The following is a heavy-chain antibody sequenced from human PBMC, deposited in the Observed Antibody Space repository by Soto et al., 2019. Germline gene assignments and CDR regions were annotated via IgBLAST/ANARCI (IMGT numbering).Heavy chain of an antibody. J-gene: IGHJ6*03. CDR1: GGSISSSSYY. D-gene: IGHD5-12*01. Sequence: SETLSLTCTVSGGSISSSSYYWGWIRQPPGKGLEWIGSIYYSGSTYYNPSLKSRVTISVDTSKNQFSLKLSSVTAADTAVYYCARVAMISVYYYYYYLDVWGKGTTVTVSS. CDR2: IYYSGST. V-gene: IGHV4-39*01. CDR3: ARVAMISVYYYYYYLDV.